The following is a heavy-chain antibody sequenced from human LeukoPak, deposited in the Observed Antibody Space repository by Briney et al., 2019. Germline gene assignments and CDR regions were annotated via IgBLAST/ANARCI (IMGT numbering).Heavy chain of an antibody. Sequence: GGSLRLSCAASGFAFSDSWMTWIRQAPGKGLEWVAFIKGDGSAKKYVDSVKGRFTISRDNAENSLFLQMNSLRAEDTAVYYCARDRGWIQHDIWGQGTMVTVSS. D-gene: IGHD5-18*01. CDR2: IKGDGSAK. V-gene: IGHV3-7*01. J-gene: IGHJ3*02. CDR3: ARDRGWIQHDI. CDR1: GFAFSDSW.